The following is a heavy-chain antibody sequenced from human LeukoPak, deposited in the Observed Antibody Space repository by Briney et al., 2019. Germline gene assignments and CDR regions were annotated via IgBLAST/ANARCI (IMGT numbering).Heavy chain of an antibody. CDR3: VRDRGTYRPIDY. D-gene: IGHD1-26*01. J-gene: IGHJ4*02. Sequence: GSLRLSCAASAFGLSAYNMNWVRQAPGKGLEWVSSISYTGTYIYYADSVKGRFTISRDNAQNSLYLQMNSLRAEDTAIYYCVRDRGTYRPIDYWGQGTLVTVSS. V-gene: IGHV3-21*01. CDR2: ISYTGTYI. CDR1: AFGLSAYN.